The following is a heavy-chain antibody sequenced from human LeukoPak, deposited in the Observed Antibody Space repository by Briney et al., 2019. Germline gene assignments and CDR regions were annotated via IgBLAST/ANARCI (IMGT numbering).Heavy chain of an antibody. J-gene: IGHJ4*02. V-gene: IGHV1-69*05. CDR3: ATGSGYSPQVDY. Sequence: SVKVSCKASGGTFSSYAISWVRQAPGQGLEWMGRIIPIFGTANYAQKFQGRVTITTDESTSTAYMELSSLRSEDTAVYYCATGSGYSPQVDYWGQGTLVTVSS. CDR2: IIPIFGTA. CDR1: GGTFSSYA. D-gene: IGHD3-22*01.